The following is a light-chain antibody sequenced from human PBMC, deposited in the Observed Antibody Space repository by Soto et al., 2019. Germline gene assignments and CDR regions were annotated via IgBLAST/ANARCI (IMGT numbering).Light chain of an antibody. CDR3: HQVNSYPFT. V-gene: IGKV1-9*01. Sequence: DIQLTQSPSFLSASVGDRVTITCRASLGISSYLAWYQQKPGKGPKLLIYAASTLHSGVPSRFSGSGFGTEFTLTISSFQPEDFATYFCHQVNSYPFTFGGGTKVEIK. CDR2: AAS. J-gene: IGKJ4*01. CDR1: LGISSY.